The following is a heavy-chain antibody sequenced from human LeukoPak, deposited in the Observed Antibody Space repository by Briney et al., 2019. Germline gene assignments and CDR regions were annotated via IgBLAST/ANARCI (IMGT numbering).Heavy chain of an antibody. CDR2: IYYSGST. CDR1: GGSISSYY. Sequence: PSETLLLTCTVSGGSISSYYWSWIRQPPGKGLEWIGYIYYSGSTNYNPSLKSRVTISVDTSKNQFSLKLSSVTAADTAVYYCARCHDYGDYGLDYWGQGTLVTVSS. CDR3: ARCHDYGDYGLDY. D-gene: IGHD4-17*01. J-gene: IGHJ4*02. V-gene: IGHV4-59*01.